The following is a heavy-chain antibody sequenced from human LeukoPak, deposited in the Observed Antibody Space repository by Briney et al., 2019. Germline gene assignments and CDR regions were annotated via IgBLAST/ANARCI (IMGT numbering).Heavy chain of an antibody. CDR2: ISYSGST. CDR3: ARGGAGSSYIWFDP. CDR1: GGSISSYF. Sequence: SETLSLTCTVSGGSISSYFWSWIRQPPGKGLEWIGYISYSGSTNYNPSLKSRVTISVDTSKNQFSLKLSSVTAADRAVYYCARGGAGSSYIWFDPWGQGTLVTVSS. D-gene: IGHD3-16*01. V-gene: IGHV4-59*08. J-gene: IGHJ5*02.